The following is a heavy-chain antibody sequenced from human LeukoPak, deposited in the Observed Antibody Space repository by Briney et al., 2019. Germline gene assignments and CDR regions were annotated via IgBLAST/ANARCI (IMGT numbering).Heavy chain of an antibody. CDR3: ARAASYYYDSSGYSFDY. J-gene: IGHJ4*02. Sequence: ASAKVSCKASGYTFTGYYMHWVRQAPGQGLEWMGWINPNSGGTNYAQKFQGRVTMTRDTSISTAYMELSRLRSDDTAVYYCARAASYYYDSSGYSFDYWGQGTLVTVSS. CDR1: GYTFTGYY. D-gene: IGHD3-22*01. V-gene: IGHV1-2*02. CDR2: INPNSGGT.